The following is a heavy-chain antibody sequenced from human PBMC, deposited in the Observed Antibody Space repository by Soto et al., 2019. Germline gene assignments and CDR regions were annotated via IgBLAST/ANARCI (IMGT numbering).Heavy chain of an antibody. J-gene: IGHJ4*02. D-gene: IGHD1-26*01. V-gene: IGHV3-49*03. CDR3: XRAEHPQWEISHYYFDY. CDR1: GFTFGSYA. Sequence: PGGSLRLSCTASGFTFGSYAMSWLRQAPGKGLEWVGFIRSKAYSATTEYAASAKGRFTISREDSKSIAYLQMNDLKTEDTGLYYCXRAEHPQWEISHYYFDYWGQGTLVTVS. CDR2: IRSKAYSATT.